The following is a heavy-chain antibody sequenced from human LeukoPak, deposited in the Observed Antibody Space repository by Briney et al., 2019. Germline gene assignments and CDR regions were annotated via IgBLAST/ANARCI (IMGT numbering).Heavy chain of an antibody. CDR2: INHSGST. D-gene: IGHD4-17*01. CDR1: GGSFSGYY. V-gene: IGHV4-34*01. J-gene: IGHJ4*02. CDR3: ARRHWDYGDEDFDY. Sequence: SETLSLTCAVYGGSFSGYYWSWIRQPPGKGLEWIGEINHSGSTNYNPSLKSRVTISVDTSKNQFSLKLSSVTAADTAVYYCARRHWDYGDEDFDYCGQGTLVTVSS.